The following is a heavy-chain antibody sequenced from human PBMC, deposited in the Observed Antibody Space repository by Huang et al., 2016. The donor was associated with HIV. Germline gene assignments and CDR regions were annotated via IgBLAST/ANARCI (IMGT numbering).Heavy chain of an antibody. D-gene: IGHD2-21*02. CDR1: GGSLSYYY. Sequence: QVQLQQWGAGLLKPSGVLSLKCAVYGGSLSYYYWTWIRQSPGKGLEWIGEVNHRGRSTYNPSLRSRVTMSVDMSKNQFSLNLTSLTVADTAVYYCARPRMTATSSYSTWSFFDSWGQGTLVIVSS. V-gene: IGHV4-34*02. CDR2: VNHRGRS. J-gene: IGHJ4*02. CDR3: ARPRMTATSSYSTWSFFDS.